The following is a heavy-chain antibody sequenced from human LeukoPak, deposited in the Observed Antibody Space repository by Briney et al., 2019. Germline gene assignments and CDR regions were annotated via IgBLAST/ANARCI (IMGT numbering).Heavy chain of an antibody. CDR1: GFTVSSNY. CDR2: LNTDGSDT. V-gene: IGHV3-74*01. D-gene: IGHD6-19*01. CDR3: ARSEAVAWSFDL. Sequence: PGGSLRLSCAASGFTVSSNYMSWVRQAPGKGLVWVSRLNTDGSDTRHADSVQGRFTISRDNAKNTLYLQMNSLRAEDTAVYYCARSEAVAWSFDLWGRGTLVTVSS. J-gene: IGHJ2*01.